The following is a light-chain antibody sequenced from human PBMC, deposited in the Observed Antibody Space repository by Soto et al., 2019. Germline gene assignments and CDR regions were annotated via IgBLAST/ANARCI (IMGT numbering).Light chain of an antibody. V-gene: IGKV1-39*01. Sequence: DIQMTQSPTSLSASVGDRVTITCRASQSIKNYLNWYHQKPGKAPKLLIYAASSLQSGVPSRFGGSESGTDFTLTISSLQPEDCAIYFCQQANSFPITFGQGTRLEIK. J-gene: IGKJ5*01. CDR3: QQANSFPIT. CDR1: QSIKNY. CDR2: AAS.